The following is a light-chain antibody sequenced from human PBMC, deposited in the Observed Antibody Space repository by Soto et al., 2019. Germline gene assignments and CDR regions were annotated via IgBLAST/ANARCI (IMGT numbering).Light chain of an antibody. Sequence: QSVLTQPASVSWSPGQSITISGTGTSSDVGNYNYVSWYQHHPGKAPKVMIYEVRNRPSGVSNRFSGSKSGNTASLTISGLQAEDEADYYCSSYSSTKTRVFGTGTKVTVL. V-gene: IGLV2-14*01. CDR3: SSYSSTKTRV. J-gene: IGLJ1*01. CDR1: SSDVGNYNY. CDR2: EVR.